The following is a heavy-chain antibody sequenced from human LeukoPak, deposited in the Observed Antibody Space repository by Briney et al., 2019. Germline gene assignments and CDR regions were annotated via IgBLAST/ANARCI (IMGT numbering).Heavy chain of an antibody. CDR2: INWNGGST. Sequence: GGSLRLSCAASGFTVSSIYMSWVRQAPGKGLEWVSGINWNGGSTGYADSVKGRFTISRDNAKNSLYLQMNSLRAEDTALYHCARGEHCSSTSCYTGYYFDYWGQGTLVTLSS. J-gene: IGHJ4*02. CDR1: GFTVSSIY. D-gene: IGHD2-2*02. V-gene: IGHV3-20*01. CDR3: ARGEHCSSTSCYTGYYFDY.